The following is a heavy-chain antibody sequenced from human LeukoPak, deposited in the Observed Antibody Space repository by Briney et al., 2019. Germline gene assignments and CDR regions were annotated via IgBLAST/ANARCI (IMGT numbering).Heavy chain of an antibody. V-gene: IGHV1-3*01. CDR1: GYTFTSYG. J-gene: IGHJ4*02. CDR2: INAGNGNT. Sequence: ASVKVSCKASGYTFTSYGISWVRQAPGQRLEWMGWINAGNGNTKYSQKFQGRVTITRDTSASTAYMELSSLRSEDTAVYYCARDLWLRFQGFDYWGQGTLVTVSS. CDR3: ARDLWLRFQGFDY. D-gene: IGHD5-12*01.